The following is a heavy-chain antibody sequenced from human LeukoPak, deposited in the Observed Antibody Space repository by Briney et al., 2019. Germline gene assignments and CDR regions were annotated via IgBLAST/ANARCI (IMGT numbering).Heavy chain of an antibody. Sequence: GGSLRLSCAASGFTFSNYSMNWVRQAPGKGLKGVSSISSSSSDIYYADSLKGRFTISRDNAKNSLYLQMNSLRAEDAAMYYCARESITMIAVAYWSFDLWGRGTLVTVSS. J-gene: IGHJ2*01. V-gene: IGHV3-21*01. CDR3: ARESITMIAVAYWSFDL. CDR1: GFTFSNYS. D-gene: IGHD3-22*01. CDR2: ISSSSSDI.